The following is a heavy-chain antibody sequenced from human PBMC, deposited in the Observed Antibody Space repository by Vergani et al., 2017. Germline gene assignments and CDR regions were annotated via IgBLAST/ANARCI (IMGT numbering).Heavy chain of an antibody. CDR2: IYSGDET. J-gene: IGHJ5*02. V-gene: IGHV3-66*02. D-gene: IGHD3-10*01. Sequence: ELQLVESGGGLVQPGGSLRLSCAASGSTVSGNYMTWVRQAPGKGVEWVSHIYSGDETYYADAVKGRVTIPRNTSKNTLHLQLNNLRVEDTAVYYCARGNYYGSGTYVDPWGQGTLVTVSS. CDR1: GSTVSGNY. CDR3: ARGNYYGSGTYVDP.